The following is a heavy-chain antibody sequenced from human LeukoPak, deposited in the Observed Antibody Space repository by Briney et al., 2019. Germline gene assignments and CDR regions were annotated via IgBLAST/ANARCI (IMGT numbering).Heavy chain of an antibody. CDR1: GFTFSNYA. CDR3: AKDLTYYYGLGSSTNAFDI. CDR2: ISGSGDYT. Sequence: QPGGSLRLSCAASGFTFSNYAMSWVRQAPGKGLEWVAGISGSGDYTYYADSLKGRFTISRDNSKDTLYLQMNSPRAEDTALYYCAKDLTYYYGLGSSTNAFDIWGQGTMVTVSS. D-gene: IGHD3-10*01. V-gene: IGHV3-23*01. J-gene: IGHJ3*02.